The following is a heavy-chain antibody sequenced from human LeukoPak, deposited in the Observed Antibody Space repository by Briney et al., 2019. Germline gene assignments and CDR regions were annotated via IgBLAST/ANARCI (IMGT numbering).Heavy chain of an antibody. Sequence: SETLSLTCDVSGVSINTCCYYWTWIRQPPGKGLEWIGTIYYSGSTYYNPSLKSRVTISVDTSKNQFSLKLSSVTAADTAVYYCARLSPYYGAYYFDYWGQGTLVTVSS. CDR2: IYYSGST. V-gene: IGHV4-39*01. D-gene: IGHD4-17*01. CDR3: ARLSPYYGAYYFDY. J-gene: IGHJ4*02. CDR1: GVSINTCCYY.